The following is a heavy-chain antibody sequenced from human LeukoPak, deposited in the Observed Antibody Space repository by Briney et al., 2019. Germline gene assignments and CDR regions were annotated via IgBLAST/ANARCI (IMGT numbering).Heavy chain of an antibody. CDR1: GGSMKDYY. V-gene: IGHV4-59*12. J-gene: IGHJ4*02. CDR2: INDNGHS. CDR3: ARESADYVRGSLSDY. Sequence: SETLSLTCAVSGGSMKDYYWSWIRQPPGKGLQWIAYINDNGHSGYNPSLESRVTISVDTSKDHFSLRLRSVTAADTAVYYCARESADYVRGSLSDYWGQGILVTVSS. D-gene: IGHD3-16*01.